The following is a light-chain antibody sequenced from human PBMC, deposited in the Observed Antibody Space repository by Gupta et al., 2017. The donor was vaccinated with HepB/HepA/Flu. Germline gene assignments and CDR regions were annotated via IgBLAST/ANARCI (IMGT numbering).Light chain of an antibody. Sequence: QSALTQPPSVSGSPGQSITISCTGSSSDVGGFNSVSWYQQYPGRAPKLLIYDVSNRPSGVSYRFSGSKSGNTASLTISGLQAEDDADYYCSSFRTGSTLVVFGGGTKVTVL. CDR2: DVS. J-gene: IGLJ2*01. CDR1: SSDVGGFNS. CDR3: SSFRTGSTLVV. V-gene: IGLV2-14*03.